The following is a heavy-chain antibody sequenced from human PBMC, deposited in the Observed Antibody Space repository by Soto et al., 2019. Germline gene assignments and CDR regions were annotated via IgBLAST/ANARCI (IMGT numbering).Heavy chain of an antibody. CDR1: GGTFSSYA. Sequence: GASVKVSCKASGGTFSSYAISWVRQAPGQGLEWMGGIIPIFGTANYAQKLQDRVTMTTDTSTSTAYMELRSLRSDDTAVYYCARYPFYDIGALIWGQGTMVTVSS. D-gene: IGHD3-9*01. V-gene: IGHV1-69*05. J-gene: IGHJ3*02. CDR2: IIPIFGTA. CDR3: ARYPFYDIGALI.